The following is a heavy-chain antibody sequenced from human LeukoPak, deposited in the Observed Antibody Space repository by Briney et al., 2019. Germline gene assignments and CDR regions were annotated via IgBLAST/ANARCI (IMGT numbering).Heavy chain of an antibody. Sequence: SETLSLTCTVSGGSISSSSYYWGWIRQPPGKGLEWIGSIYYSGSTYYNPSLKSRVTISVDTSKNQFSLKLSSVTAADTAVYYCARGRGSGSYPYDYWGQGTLVTVSS. V-gene: IGHV4-39*07. CDR1: GGSISSSSYY. CDR2: IYYSGST. J-gene: IGHJ4*02. CDR3: ARGRGSGSYPYDY. D-gene: IGHD3-10*01.